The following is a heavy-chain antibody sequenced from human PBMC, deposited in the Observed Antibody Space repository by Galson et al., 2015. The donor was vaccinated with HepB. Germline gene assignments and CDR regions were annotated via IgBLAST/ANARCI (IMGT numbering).Heavy chain of an antibody. V-gene: IGHV3-30*02. CDR3: AKDDEGPGIAVAGTGEYFQH. J-gene: IGHJ1*01. CDR1: GFTFSSYG. CDR2: IRYDGSNK. Sequence: SLRLSCAASGFTFSSYGMHWVRQAPGKGLEWVAFIRYDGSNKYYADSVKGRFTISRDNSKNTLYLQMNSLRAEDTAVYYCAKDDEGPGIAVAGTGEYFQHWGQGTLVTVSS. D-gene: IGHD6-19*01.